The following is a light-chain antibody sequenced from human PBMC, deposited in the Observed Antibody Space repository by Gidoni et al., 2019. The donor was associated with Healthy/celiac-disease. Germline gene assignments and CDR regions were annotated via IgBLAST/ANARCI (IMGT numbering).Light chain of an antibody. CDR3: QQRSNWPLT. V-gene: IGKV3-11*01. CDR2: DAS. Sequence: EIVLTQSPATLSLSPGERAPLPCRASQSVSSYLAWYQQKPGQAPRLLIYDASNRATGISARFTGSGSGTDFTLTISSLEPEDFAVYYCQQRSNWPLTFGGGTKVESK. CDR1: QSVSSY. J-gene: IGKJ4*01.